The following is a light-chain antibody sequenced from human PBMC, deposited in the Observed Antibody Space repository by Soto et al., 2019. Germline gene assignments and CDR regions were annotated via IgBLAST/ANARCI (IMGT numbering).Light chain of an antibody. CDR2: KAS. V-gene: IGKV1-5*03. J-gene: IGKJ4*01. Sequence: DIQLTPAPSTPSPTKTDRVTITCRASQSISTWLAWYQQKPGKAPKLLIYKASSLEGGVPSRFGGSGSGTLFNITISSLHPDDFATYYCQQYNTYPLTFGGGTKVDIK. CDR1: QSISTW. CDR3: QQYNTYPLT.